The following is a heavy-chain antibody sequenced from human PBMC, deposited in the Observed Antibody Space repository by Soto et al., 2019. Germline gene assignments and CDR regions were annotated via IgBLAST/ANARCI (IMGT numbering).Heavy chain of an antibody. D-gene: IGHD3-22*01. J-gene: IGHJ3*02. CDR2: ISSSSSTI. CDR3: ATNPLYYDSTPYAFDI. V-gene: IGHV3-48*02. CDR1: GFTFSSYS. Sequence: LRLSCAASGFTFSSYSMNWVRQAPGKGLEWVSYISSSSSTIYYADSVKGRFTISRDNAKNSLYLQMNSLRDEDTAVYYCATNPLYYDSTPYAFDIWGQGTMVTVSS.